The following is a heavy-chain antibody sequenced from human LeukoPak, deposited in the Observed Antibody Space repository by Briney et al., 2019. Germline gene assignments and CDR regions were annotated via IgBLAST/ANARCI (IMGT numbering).Heavy chain of an antibody. V-gene: IGHV3-64*01. D-gene: IGHD3-22*01. J-gene: IGHJ4*02. CDR3: ARAGYYDSSTPLDY. Sequence: PGGSLRLSCAASGFTFSSYAMHWVRQAPGKGLEYVSAISSNGGSTYYANSVKGRFTISRDDSKNTLYLQMGSLRAEDMAVYYCARAGYYDSSTPLDYWGQGTLVTVSS. CDR1: GFTFSSYA. CDR2: ISSNGGST.